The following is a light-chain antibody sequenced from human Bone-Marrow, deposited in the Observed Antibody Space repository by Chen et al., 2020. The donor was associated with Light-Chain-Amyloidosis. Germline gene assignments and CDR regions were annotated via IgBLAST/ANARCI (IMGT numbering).Light chain of an antibody. CDR2: GAS. Sequence: EIVLPLSPATLSLSPGERATLSCRASQSVSSNLAWYQQKPGQAPRLLIYGASTTATGIPPRFSGSGSGTEFTLTISSLQSEDFAVYFCQQYNNWPLTFGQGTRVEIK. J-gene: IGKJ1*01. V-gene: IGKV3-15*01. CDR3: QQYNNWPLT. CDR1: QSVSSN.